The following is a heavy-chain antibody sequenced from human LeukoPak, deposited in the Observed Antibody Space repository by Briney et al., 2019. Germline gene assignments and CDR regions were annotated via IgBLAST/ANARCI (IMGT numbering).Heavy chain of an antibody. CDR1: GFTFSSYS. Sequence: GGSLRPSCAASGFTFSSYSMNWVRQAPGKGLGWVSSISSSSSYIYYADSVKGRFTISRDNAKNSLYLQVNSLRAEDTAVYYCARGDTRGNRWGQGTLVTVSS. V-gene: IGHV3-21*01. J-gene: IGHJ4*02. CDR2: ISSSSSYI. CDR3: ARGDTRGNR. D-gene: IGHD3-16*01.